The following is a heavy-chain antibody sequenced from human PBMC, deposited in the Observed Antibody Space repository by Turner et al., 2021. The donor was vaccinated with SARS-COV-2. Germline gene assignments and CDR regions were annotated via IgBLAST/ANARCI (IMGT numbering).Heavy chain of an antibody. CDR3: ARDDPLGGMDV. Sequence: EVQLVETGGGLIQPGGSLRLSCAASGFTVSNNYMRWGRQAPGKGLEWVSLIYGGGSTYYADSGKGRFTISRDNSKNTLYLQMNSLRAEDTAVYYCARDDPLGGMDVWGQGTTVTVSS. V-gene: IGHV3-53*02. CDR1: GFTVSNNY. CDR2: IYGGGST. J-gene: IGHJ6*02.